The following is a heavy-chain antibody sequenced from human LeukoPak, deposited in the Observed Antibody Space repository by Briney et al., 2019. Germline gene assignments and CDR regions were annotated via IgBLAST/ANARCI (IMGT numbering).Heavy chain of an antibody. J-gene: IGHJ4*02. D-gene: IGHD2/OR15-2a*01. Sequence: NPGGSLRLSCAASGFIFSDYYMSWIRQAPGEGLEWIPYISNSGSTIYYAVSVKGLFTLSIYNPKNSLYLQMNSLKAEDTAVYYCAIEVRLLSYWGQGTLVTVSS. CDR2: ISNSGSTI. CDR1: GFIFSDYY. CDR3: AIEVRLLSY. V-gene: IGHV3-11*01.